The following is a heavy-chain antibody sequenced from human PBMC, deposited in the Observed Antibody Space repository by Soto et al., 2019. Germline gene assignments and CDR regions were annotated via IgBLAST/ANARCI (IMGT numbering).Heavy chain of an antibody. V-gene: IGHV2-5*02. J-gene: IGHJ4*02. CDR3: AHRRRYYDSSGYYYLDY. CDR1: GFSLSTSGVG. Sequence: QITLKESGPTLVKPTQTLTLTCTFSGFSLSTSGVGVGWIRQPPGKALEWLALIYWDDDKRYSPSLKSRLTIPKDTYKNQVVLTMTNMDPVDTATYYCAHRRRYYDSSGYYYLDYWGQGTLVTVSS. D-gene: IGHD3-22*01. CDR2: IYWDDDK.